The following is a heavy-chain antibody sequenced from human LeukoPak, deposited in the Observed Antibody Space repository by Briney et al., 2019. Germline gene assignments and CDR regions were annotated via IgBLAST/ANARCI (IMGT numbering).Heavy chain of an antibody. Sequence: NPGGSLRLSCAASGFTFSSYSMNWVRQAPGKGLEWVSSISSSSSYIYYADSVKGRFTISRDNAKNSLYLQMNSLRAEDTAVYYCARDLRSGHGRGYYYMDVWGKGTTVTVSS. CDR1: GFTFSSYS. CDR3: ARDLRSGHGRGYYYMDV. J-gene: IGHJ6*03. CDR2: ISSSSSYI. V-gene: IGHV3-21*01. D-gene: IGHD5-12*01.